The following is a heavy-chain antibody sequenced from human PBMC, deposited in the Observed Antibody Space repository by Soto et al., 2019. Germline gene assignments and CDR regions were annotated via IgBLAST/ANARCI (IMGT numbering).Heavy chain of an antibody. V-gene: IGHV1-8*01. CDR2: MNPNSGNT. CDR3: ARGWLDSSSPAY. J-gene: IGHJ4*02. Sequence: VASVKVSCKASGYTFTSYDINWVRQATGQGLEWMGWMNPNSGNTGYAQKFQGRVTMTRNTSISTAYMELSSLRSEDTAVYYCARGWLDSSSPAYWGQGTLVTVSS. CDR1: GYTFTSYD. D-gene: IGHD6-6*01.